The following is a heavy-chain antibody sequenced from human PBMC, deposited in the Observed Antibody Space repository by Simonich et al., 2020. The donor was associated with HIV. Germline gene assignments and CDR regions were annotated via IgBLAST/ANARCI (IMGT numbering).Heavy chain of an antibody. Sequence: EVQLVQSGAEVKKPGESLKISCKGSGYRFTSFWIGGVRQMPGKGLEWSGIIYPGDSDTRYNPSFQGQVTISADKSISTAYLQWSSLKASDTAMYYCARQYSSGWYFWFDPWGQGTLVTVSS. CDR2: IYPGDSDT. CDR1: GYRFTSFW. CDR3: ARQYSSGWYFWFDP. J-gene: IGHJ5*02. V-gene: IGHV5-51*01. D-gene: IGHD6-19*01.